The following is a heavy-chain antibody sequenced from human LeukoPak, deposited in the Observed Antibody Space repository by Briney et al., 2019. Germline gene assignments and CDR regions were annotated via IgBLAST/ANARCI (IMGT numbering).Heavy chain of an antibody. J-gene: IGHJ4*01. CDR2: IYYSGST. CDR1: GGSISSSSYY. V-gene: IGHV4-39*01. CDR3: IVVVPAASRWYHFDY. Sequence: SETLSLTCTVSGGSISSSSYYWGWIRQPPGKGLEWIGSIYYSGSTYYNPSLKSRVTISVDTSKNQFSLKLSSVTAADTAVYWGIVVVPAASRWYHFDYRGPGTLVTVSS. D-gene: IGHD2-2*01.